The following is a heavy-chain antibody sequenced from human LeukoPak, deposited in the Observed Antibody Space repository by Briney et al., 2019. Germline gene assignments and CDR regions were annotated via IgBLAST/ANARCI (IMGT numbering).Heavy chain of an antibody. CDR1: GYTFTSYY. CDR3: ARDRRRITIFGVDSNWFDP. J-gene: IGHJ5*02. D-gene: IGHD3-3*01. CDR2: INPSGGST. Sequence: ASVTVSCKASGYTFTSYYMHWVRQALGQGLEWMGIINPSGGSTSYAQKFQGRVTMTRDTSTSTVYMELSSLRFEDTAVYYCARDRRRITIFGVDSNWFDPWGQGTLVTVSS. V-gene: IGHV1-46*01.